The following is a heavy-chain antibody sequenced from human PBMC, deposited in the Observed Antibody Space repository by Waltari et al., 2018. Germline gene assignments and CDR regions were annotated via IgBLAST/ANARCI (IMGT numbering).Heavy chain of an antibody. CDR3: ARINIVVVPAAIVRWFDP. J-gene: IGHJ5*02. D-gene: IGHD2-2*02. CDR2: IYYSGGT. CDR1: GGSISSYY. Sequence: QVQLQESGPGLVKPSETLSLTCTVSGGSISSYYWSWIRQPPGKGLEWIGYIYYSGGTNDNPSLKSRVTISVDTSKNQFSLKLSSVTAADTAVYYCARINIVVVPAAIVRWFDPWGQGTLVTVSS. V-gene: IGHV4-59*01.